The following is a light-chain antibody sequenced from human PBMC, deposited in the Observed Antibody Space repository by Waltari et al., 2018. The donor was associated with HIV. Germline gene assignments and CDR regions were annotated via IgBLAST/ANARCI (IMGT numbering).Light chain of an antibody. J-gene: IGLJ3*02. CDR2: EVS. CDR1: SRAVGSYTH. CDR3: CSYAHISTWV. Sequence: QSALTQPASVSGSPGQSITISCTGTSRAVGSYTHVSWYQHHPGKVPKLVIYEVSQRPSGVSNRFSGSKSDNTASLTISGLQAEDEADYYCCSYAHISTWVFGGGTKLIVL. V-gene: IGLV2-23*02.